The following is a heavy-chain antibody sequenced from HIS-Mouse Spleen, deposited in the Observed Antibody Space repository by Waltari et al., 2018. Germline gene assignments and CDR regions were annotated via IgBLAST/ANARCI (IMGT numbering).Heavy chain of an antibody. D-gene: IGHD3-10*01. CDR2: IYSGVST. J-gene: IGHJ4*02. Sequence: EVQLVETGGGLIQPGGSLRLSCAASGFTVSSNYMSWVRQAPGKGLGGVSVIYSGVSTYYADSVKCRFTISRDNSKSTQYLQMNSLRAEDTAVYYCARHYYYGSGSYYFDYWGQGTLVTVSS. CDR3: ARHYYYGSGSYYFDY. CDR1: GFTVSSNY. V-gene: IGHV3-53*02.